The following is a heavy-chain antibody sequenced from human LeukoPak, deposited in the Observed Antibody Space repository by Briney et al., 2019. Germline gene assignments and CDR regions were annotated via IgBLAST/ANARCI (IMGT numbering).Heavy chain of an antibody. Sequence: ASVKVSCKASGYTFTGYYMHWVRQAPGQGLEWMGWINPNSGGTNYAQKFQGRVTMTRDTSISTAYMELSRLRSDGTAVYYCARQNTMIVVAYWFDPWGQGTLVTVSS. CDR2: INPNSGGT. J-gene: IGHJ5*02. CDR1: GYTFTGYY. CDR3: ARQNTMIVVAYWFDP. V-gene: IGHV1-2*02. D-gene: IGHD3-22*01.